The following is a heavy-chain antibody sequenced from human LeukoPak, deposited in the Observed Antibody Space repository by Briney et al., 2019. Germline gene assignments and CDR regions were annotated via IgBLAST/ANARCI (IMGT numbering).Heavy chain of an antibody. CDR1: GFTFSSYW. J-gene: IGHJ4*02. CDR2: IRQDGSVQ. CDR3: ARQYCSSTSCYFNY. Sequence: GGALRLSCAASGFTFSSYWMSCVRQAPGKGLEWVANIRQDGSVQNYVDSVKGRFTISRDNPKNSVYLQMSSLRAEDTAVYYCARQYCSSTSCYFNYWGQGTLVTVSS. D-gene: IGHD2-2*01. V-gene: IGHV3-7*01.